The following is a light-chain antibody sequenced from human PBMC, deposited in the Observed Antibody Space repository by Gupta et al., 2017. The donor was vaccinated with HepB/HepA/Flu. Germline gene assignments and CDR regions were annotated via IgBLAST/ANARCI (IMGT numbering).Light chain of an antibody. Sequence: DIQMTQSPSSLSASVGDRVTITCRASQSISIYLNWYQQKPGKAPTFLIYGVSSLQSGVPSRFSGSGSGTDFTLTSSSLQPEDFATYYCQQSYSTPTFGQGTRLEIK. CDR1: QSISIY. CDR2: GVS. CDR3: QQSYSTPT. V-gene: IGKV1-39*01. J-gene: IGKJ5*01.